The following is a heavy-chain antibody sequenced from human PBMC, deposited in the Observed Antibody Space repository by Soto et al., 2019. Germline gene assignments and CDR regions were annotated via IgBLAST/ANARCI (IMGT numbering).Heavy chain of an antibody. D-gene: IGHD1-1*01. CDR3: ASCHWNGPNDY. J-gene: IGHJ4*02. V-gene: IGHV3-66*01. CDR1: GLPVSSYY. Sequence: EVRLEESGGGLVQPGGSLRLSCAASGLPVSSYYMRWVRHAPGMGLEWVSVIYGDGSTYYADSVKGRFTISRDSSKNTVYLQMNSLRDEDTAVYYCASCHWNGPNDYWGQGTLVTVSS. CDR2: IYGDGST.